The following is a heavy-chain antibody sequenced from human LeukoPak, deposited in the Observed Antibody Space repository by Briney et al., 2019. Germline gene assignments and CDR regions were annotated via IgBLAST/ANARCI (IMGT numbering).Heavy chain of an antibody. CDR1: GYTFTTDG. V-gene: IGHV1-18*01. CDR3: ARDRGRGIATADYYFDY. CDR2: ISSYNGET. D-gene: IGHD6-13*01. J-gene: IGHJ4*02. Sequence: GASVKVSCKASGYTFTTDGISWVRQAPGQGLEWMGWISSYNGETIYAQRLQGRVTMTTDTSTSTAYMELRSLRSDDTAVYYCARDRGRGIATADYYFDYWGQGTLVTVSS.